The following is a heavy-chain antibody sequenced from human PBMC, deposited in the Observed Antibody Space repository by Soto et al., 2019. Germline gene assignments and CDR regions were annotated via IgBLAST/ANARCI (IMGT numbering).Heavy chain of an antibody. CDR1: GFTFSSND. Sequence: EVQLVESGGGLIQPGGSLRLSCEASGFTFSSNDMNWVRQAPGKGLEWVSLIWTSGSTAYADSVEGRFTISKDNSKSSSYLQTKSLQVEELAVYYCATRPFSRGARWGQGTMVTVSS. CDR2: IWTSGST. V-gene: IGHV3-53*01. J-gene: IGHJ3*01. CDR3: ATRPFSRGAR. D-gene: IGHD1-26*01.